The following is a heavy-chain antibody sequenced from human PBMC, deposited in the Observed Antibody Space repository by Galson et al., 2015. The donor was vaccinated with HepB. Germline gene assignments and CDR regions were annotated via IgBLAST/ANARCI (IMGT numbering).Heavy chain of an antibody. CDR1: GFTFNNYA. V-gene: IGHV3-23*01. J-gene: IGHJ4*02. CDR3: AKVLGDYYGSGTYSPFDY. CDR2: ISGSGGNT. Sequence: SLRLSCAASGFTFNNYAMNWVRQAPGKGLEWVSAISGSGGNTYYADSVKGRFTISRDNSKNTLHLQMNSLRAEDTAVYYCAKVLGDYYGSGTYSPFDYWGQGTLVTVSS. D-gene: IGHD3-10*01.